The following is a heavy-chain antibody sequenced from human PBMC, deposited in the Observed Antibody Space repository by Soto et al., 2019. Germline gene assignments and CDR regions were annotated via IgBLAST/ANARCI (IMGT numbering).Heavy chain of an antibody. J-gene: IGHJ4*02. D-gene: IGHD3-10*01. V-gene: IGHV3-23*01. CDR2: ISGSGGST. CDR1: GFTFSSYA. Sequence: PGGSLRLSCAASGFTFSSYAMSWVRQAPGKGLEWVSAISGSGGSTYYADSVKGRFTISRDNSKNTLYLQMNSLRAEDTAVYYCAKDRVITMVRGVIMDYYFDYWGQGTLVTVSS. CDR3: AKDRVITMVRGVIMDYYFDY.